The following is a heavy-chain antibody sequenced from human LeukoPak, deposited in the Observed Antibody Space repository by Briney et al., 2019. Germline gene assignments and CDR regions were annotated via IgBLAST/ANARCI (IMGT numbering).Heavy chain of an antibody. J-gene: IGHJ4*02. CDR2: ISGSGGST. V-gene: IGHV3-48*03. Sequence: GGSLRLSCAASGFTFSTYEMNWVRQAPGKGLEWVSAISGSGGSTYYADSVKGRFTISRDNAKNSLYLQMNSLRAEDTAVYYCASFTRGYWGQGSLVTVSS. CDR3: ASFTRGY. CDR1: GFTFSTYE.